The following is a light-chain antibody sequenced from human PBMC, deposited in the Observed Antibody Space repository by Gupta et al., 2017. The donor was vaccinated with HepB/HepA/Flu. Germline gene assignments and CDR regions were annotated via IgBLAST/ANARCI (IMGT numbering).Light chain of an antibody. CDR3: QQSSNWTN. CDR2: DAA. Sequence: EIVLTQSPATLSLSPGERATLSCRASQSVSSYLAWYQQKPGQAPRLLIYDAANRATGIPARLRGSGAGTDFTLTISSRETEDVAVYACQQSSNWTNFGKGTRLEIK. CDR1: QSVSSY. V-gene: IGKV3-11*01. J-gene: IGKJ5*01.